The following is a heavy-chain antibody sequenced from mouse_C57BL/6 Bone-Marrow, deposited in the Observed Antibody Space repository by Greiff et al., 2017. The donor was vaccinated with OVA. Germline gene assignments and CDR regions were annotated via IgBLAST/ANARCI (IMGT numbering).Heavy chain of an antibody. Sequence: QVQLQQSGAELVKPGASVKMSCTASGYTFTSYWITWVKQRPGQGLEWIGDIYPGSGSTNYNEKFKSKATLTVDTSSSTAYMQLSSLTSEDAAVYYCARWGTTVVASWGQGTTLTVSS. CDR3: ARWGTTVVAS. CDR2: IYPGSGST. D-gene: IGHD1-1*01. V-gene: IGHV1-55*01. J-gene: IGHJ2*01. CDR1: GYTFTSYW.